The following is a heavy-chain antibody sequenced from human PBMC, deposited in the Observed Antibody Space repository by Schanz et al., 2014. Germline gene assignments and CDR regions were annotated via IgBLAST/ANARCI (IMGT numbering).Heavy chain of an antibody. CDR3: AKGMGYCSGGTCDDYYYYGLDV. D-gene: IGHD2-15*01. J-gene: IGHJ6*02. V-gene: IGHV3-23*01. CDR1: GFTFNSYA. CDR2: ISHSGGSK. Sequence: DVQLLESGGGLVQPGGSLRLSCAASGFTFNSYAMTWVRQAPGKGLEWVSSISHSGGSKYYADSVKGRFTISRDNSENTLYLQMNSLSADDTAVFYCAKGMGYCSGGTCDDYYYYGLDVWGRGTTVTVSS.